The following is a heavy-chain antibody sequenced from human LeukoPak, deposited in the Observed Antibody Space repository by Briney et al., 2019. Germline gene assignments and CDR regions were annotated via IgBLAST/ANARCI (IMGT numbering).Heavy chain of an antibody. J-gene: IGHJ3*02. CDR1: GFTFSSYS. V-gene: IGHV3-21*01. CDR3: ARRIAAAGNDAFDI. D-gene: IGHD6-13*01. Sequence: GGSLRLSCAASGFTFSSYSMNWVRQAPGKGLEWVSSIGSSSSYIYYADSVKGRFTISRDNAKNSLYLQMNSLRAEDTAVYYCARRIAAAGNDAFDIWGQGTMVTVSS. CDR2: IGSSSSYI.